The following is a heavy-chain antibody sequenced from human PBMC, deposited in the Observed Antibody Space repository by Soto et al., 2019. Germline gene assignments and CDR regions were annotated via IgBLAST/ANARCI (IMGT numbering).Heavy chain of an antibody. CDR2: ISYDGSNK. Sequence: PGGSLRLSCAASGFTFSSYAMHWVRQAPGKGLESVAVISYDGSNKYYADSVKGRFTISRDNSKNTLYLQMNSLRAEDTAVYYCARLMIVVAQNDYWGQGTLVTV. V-gene: IGHV3-30-3*01. CDR1: GFTFSSYA. CDR3: ARLMIVVAQNDY. D-gene: IGHD3-22*01. J-gene: IGHJ4*02.